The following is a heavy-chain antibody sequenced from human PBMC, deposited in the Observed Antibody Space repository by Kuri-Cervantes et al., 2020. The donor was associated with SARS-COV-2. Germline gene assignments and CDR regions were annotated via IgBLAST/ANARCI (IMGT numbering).Heavy chain of an antibody. J-gene: IGHJ3*02. V-gene: IGHV4-4*07. D-gene: IGHD1-26*01. CDR3: ARHGKRRIVGATDAFDI. CDR1: GGSISSYY. CDR2: IYSSGST. Sequence: SETLSLTCTVSGGSISSYYWSWIRQPAGKGLEWIGRIYSSGSTNYNPSLKSRVTISVDTSKNQFSLKLSSVTAADTAVYYCARHGKRRIVGATDAFDIWGQGTMVTVSS.